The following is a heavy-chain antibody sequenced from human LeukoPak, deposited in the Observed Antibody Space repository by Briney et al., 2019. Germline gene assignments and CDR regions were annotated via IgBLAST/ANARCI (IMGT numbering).Heavy chain of an antibody. Sequence: GGSLRLSCAASGFTFDDYAMHWVRQAPGKGLEWVSLISGDGGSTYYADSVKGRFTISRDNSKNSLYLQMNSLRTEDTALYYCAKARPVQLWTQTMADYWGQGTLVTVSS. CDR3: AKARPVQLWTQTMADY. CDR1: GFTFDDYA. V-gene: IGHV3-43*02. D-gene: IGHD5-18*01. J-gene: IGHJ4*02. CDR2: ISGDGGST.